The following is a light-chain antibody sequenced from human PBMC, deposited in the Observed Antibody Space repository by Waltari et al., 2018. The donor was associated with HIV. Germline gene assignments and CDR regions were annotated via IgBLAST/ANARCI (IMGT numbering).Light chain of an antibody. CDR3: ESYTSTSVWV. V-gene: IGLV2-14*03. CDR1: SSDVGGYNF. J-gene: IGLJ3*02. CDR2: DVT. Sequence: QSALTQPASVSGSPGQSITTPCTGSSSDVGGYNFVSWYQQHPGQAPRVLIYDVTTRPSGVSDRFSGSRSGDTASLTISGLQPEDEADYYCESYTSTSVWVFGGGTRLTVL.